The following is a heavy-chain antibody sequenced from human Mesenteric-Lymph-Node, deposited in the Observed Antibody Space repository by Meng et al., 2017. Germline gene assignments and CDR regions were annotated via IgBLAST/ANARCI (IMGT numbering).Heavy chain of an antibody. D-gene: IGHD5-24*01. CDR3: ARVRDGHNAVHDH. V-gene: IGHV3-53*01. J-gene: IGHJ5*02. Sequence: EGQRGESGGGWSQPGGSRRTACAAAGFTVRSNYMSWVRQAPGKGLEWVSVLYSGGTIYYADSVKGRFTISRDNSKNTLYLQMNSLRAEDTAVYYCARVRDGHNAVHDHWGQGTLVTVSS. CDR1: GFTVRSNY. CDR2: LYSGGTI.